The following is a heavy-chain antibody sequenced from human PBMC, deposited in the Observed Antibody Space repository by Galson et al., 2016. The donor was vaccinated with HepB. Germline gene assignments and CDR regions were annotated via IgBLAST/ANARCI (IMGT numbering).Heavy chain of an antibody. V-gene: IGHV4-34*01. CDR2: INHSGST. Sequence: ETLSLTCGVYGGSFSGYYWNWVRQPPGKGLEWIGEINHSGSTNYNPSLKSRVTLSVDTSKNQFFLKVTSVTAADTAVYYCARGGVRYSSSWSFAYWGQGTLVTVSS. CDR1: GGSFSGYY. CDR3: ARGGVRYSSSWSFAY. D-gene: IGHD6-13*01. J-gene: IGHJ4*02.